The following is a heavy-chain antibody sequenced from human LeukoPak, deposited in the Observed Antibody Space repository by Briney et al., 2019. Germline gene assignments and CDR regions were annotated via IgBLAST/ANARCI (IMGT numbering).Heavy chain of an antibody. D-gene: IGHD3-10*01. Sequence: ASVKVSCKASGGTFSSYAISWVRQAPGQGLEWRGGIIPIFGTANYAQKFQGRVTITADESTSTAYMELSSLRSEDTAVYYCARDGSSGTNWFDPWGQGTLVTVSS. J-gene: IGHJ5*02. CDR2: IIPIFGTA. CDR3: ARDGSSGTNWFDP. V-gene: IGHV1-69*01. CDR1: GGTFSSYA.